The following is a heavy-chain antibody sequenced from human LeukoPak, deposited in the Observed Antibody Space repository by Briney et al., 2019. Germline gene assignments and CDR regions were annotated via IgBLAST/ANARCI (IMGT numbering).Heavy chain of an antibody. V-gene: IGHV3-21*01. Sequence: GGSLRLSCAASGFTFSSYSMNWVRQAPGKGLEWVSSISSSSSYIYYADSVKGRFTISRDNAKNSLYLQMNSLRAEDKAVYYCARDGYNLYYFDYWGQGTLVTVSS. CDR1: GFTFSSYS. J-gene: IGHJ4*02. CDR3: ARDGYNLYYFDY. D-gene: IGHD5-24*01. CDR2: ISSSSSYI.